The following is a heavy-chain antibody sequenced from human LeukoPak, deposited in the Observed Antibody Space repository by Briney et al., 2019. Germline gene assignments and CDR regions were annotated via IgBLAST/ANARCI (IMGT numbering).Heavy chain of an antibody. J-gene: IGHJ4*02. CDR3: ARAQPLTIRSLDY. D-gene: IGHD3-3*01. Sequence: GGSLRLSCAASGFTFSSYSMNWVRQPPGKGLEWVSSISSSSSYIYYADSVKGRFTISRDNAKNSLYLQMNSLRAEDTAVYYCARAQPLTIRSLDYWGQGTLVTVSS. CDR2: ISSSSSYI. V-gene: IGHV3-21*01. CDR1: GFTFSSYS.